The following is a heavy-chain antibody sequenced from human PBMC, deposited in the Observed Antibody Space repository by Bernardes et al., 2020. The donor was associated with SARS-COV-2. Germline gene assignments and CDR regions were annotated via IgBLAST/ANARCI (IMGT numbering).Heavy chain of an antibody. V-gene: IGHV5-51*01. J-gene: IGHJ6*02. CDR3: ARLRWSSSRAPYQWYFGMDV. Sequence: GESLKISCKSSGYSFTSYWIGWVRQMPGKGLEWMGIISPGDSDTRYSPSFQGQVTISVDKSISTAYLQWSSLKASDSAMYYCARLRWSSSRAPYQWYFGMDVWGQGTTVTVSS. CDR1: GYSFTSYW. CDR2: ISPGDSDT. D-gene: IGHD2-15*01.